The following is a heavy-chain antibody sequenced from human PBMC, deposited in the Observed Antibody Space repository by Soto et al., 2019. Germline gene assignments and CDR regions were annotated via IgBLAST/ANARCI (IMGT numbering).Heavy chain of an antibody. J-gene: IGHJ4*02. CDR1: GFTFSSSA. V-gene: IGHV3-23*01. Sequence: EVQLLESGRGLVQPGGSLRLSCAASGFTFSSSAMSWVRQAPGKGLEWVSSINNSGGSTYYADSVKGRFTISRDNSKNTLYLQRNSLQAEDTAVYYCAKGCGGDCYSGVQYWGQGTLVTVSS. CDR2: INNSGGST. CDR3: AKGCGGDCYSGVQY. D-gene: IGHD2-21*02.